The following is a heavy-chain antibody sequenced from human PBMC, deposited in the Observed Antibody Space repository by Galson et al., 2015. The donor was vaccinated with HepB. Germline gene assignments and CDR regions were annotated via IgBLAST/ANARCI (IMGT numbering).Heavy chain of an antibody. J-gene: IGHJ4*02. CDR3: ATIPTATWAFDY. CDR1: GYTFTSYY. Sequence: SVKVSCKASGYTFTSYYMHWVRQAPGQGLEWMGIINPSGGSTSYAQKFQGRVTMTRDTSTSTVYMELSSPRSEDTAVYYCATIPTATWAFDYWGQGTLVTVSS. V-gene: IGHV1-46*01. D-gene: IGHD6-25*01. CDR2: INPSGGST.